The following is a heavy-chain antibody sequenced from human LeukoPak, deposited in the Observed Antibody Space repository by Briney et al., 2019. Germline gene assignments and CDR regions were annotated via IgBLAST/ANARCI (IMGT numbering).Heavy chain of an antibody. Sequence: PGGSLRLSCAASGFTFDDYAMPWVRQAPGKGLEWVLGISWSSGSIAYADSVKGRFTISRDNAENSLYLQLNSLRADDMAFYYCARGGGTYLDWYFDFWGRGTLVTVSS. V-gene: IGHV3-9*03. CDR3: ARGGGTYLDWYFDF. J-gene: IGHJ2*01. CDR2: ISWSSGSI. CDR1: GFTFDDYA. D-gene: IGHD2-21*01.